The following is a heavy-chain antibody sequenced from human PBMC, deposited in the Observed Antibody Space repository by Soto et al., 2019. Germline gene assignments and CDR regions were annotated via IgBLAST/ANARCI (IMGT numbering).Heavy chain of an antibody. V-gene: IGHV4-30-2*01. D-gene: IGHD2-21*02. CDR2: IYHSGST. J-gene: IGHJ4*02. CDR3: ARGSPVATDY. Sequence: SETMSLTCAVSGGYISSGGYSWSWIRQPPGKGLEWIGYIYHSGSTYYNPSLKSPVTISVDRSKNQFSLKLSSVTAADTAVYYCARGSPVATDYWGQGTLVTVSS. CDR1: GGYISSGGYS.